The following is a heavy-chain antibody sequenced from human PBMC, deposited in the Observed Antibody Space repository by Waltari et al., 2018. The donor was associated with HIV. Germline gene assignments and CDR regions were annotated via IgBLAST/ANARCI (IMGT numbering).Heavy chain of an antibody. J-gene: IGHJ6*02. CDR3: AKDSLYSRGDYYYYGMDV. D-gene: IGHD2-21*01. CDR2: IAGNSGSG. Sequence: EVQLVESGGGLVQPGRSLRLSCAASGFTFGDFAMHWVGQAPGRGREWVPVIAGNSGSGGDAASVKGRFTIAGDNAKNSLYLQMNSRRAEDTALYCCAKDSLYSRGDYYYYGMDVWGQGTTVTVAS. CDR1: GFTFGDFA. V-gene: IGHV3-9*01.